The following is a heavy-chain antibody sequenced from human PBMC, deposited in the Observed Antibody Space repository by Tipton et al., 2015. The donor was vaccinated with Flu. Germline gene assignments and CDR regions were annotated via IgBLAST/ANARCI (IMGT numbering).Heavy chain of an antibody. CDR2: IYYSGST. CDR3: ARVGHQLLYGLTRNDAFDI. D-gene: IGHD2-2*02. J-gene: IGHJ3*02. Sequence: TLSLTCTVSGGSISSSSYYWGWIRQPPGKGLEWIGSIYYSGSTYYNPSLKSRVTISVDTSKNQFSLKLSSVTAADTAVYYCARVGHQLLYGLTRNDAFDIWGQGTMVTVSS. V-gene: IGHV4-39*01. CDR1: GGSISSSSYY.